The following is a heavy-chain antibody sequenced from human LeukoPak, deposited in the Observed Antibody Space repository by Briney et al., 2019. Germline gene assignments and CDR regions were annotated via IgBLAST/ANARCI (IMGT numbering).Heavy chain of an antibody. V-gene: IGHV3-49*04. J-gene: IGHJ4*02. Sequence: GRSLRLSCTASGFTFGDYAMSWVRQAPGKGLEWVGFIRSKAYGGTTEYAASVKGRFTISRDDSKSIAYLQMNSLKTEDTAVYYCTRAGFRRSDNQTPYWGQGTLVTVSS. CDR2: IRSKAYGGTT. D-gene: IGHD1-14*01. CDR1: GFTFGDYA. CDR3: TRAGFRRSDNQTPY.